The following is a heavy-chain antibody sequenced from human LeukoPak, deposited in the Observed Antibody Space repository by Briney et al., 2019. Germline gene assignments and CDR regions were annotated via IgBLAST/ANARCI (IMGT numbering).Heavy chain of an antibody. CDR3: ARPHQYYYYYMDV. J-gene: IGHJ6*03. Sequence: GGSLRLSCAAFGFTFSSYNMNWVRQAPGKGLEWVSYINSGSTTISYADSVKGRFTISRDNAKNSLYLQMNSLRAEDTAVYYCARPHQYYYYYMDVWGKGTTVTISS. V-gene: IGHV3-48*04. CDR2: INSGSTTI. CDR1: GFTFSSYN.